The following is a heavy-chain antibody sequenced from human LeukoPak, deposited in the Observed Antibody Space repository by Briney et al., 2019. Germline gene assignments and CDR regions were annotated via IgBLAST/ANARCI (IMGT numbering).Heavy chain of an antibody. CDR3: ARAERRGSGFDP. CDR2: ISSSSSYI. J-gene: IGHJ5*02. V-gene: IGHV3-21*01. Sequence: GGSLRLSCAASGFTFSSYSMNWVRQAPGKGLEWVSSISSSSSYIYYADSVKGRFTISRDNAKNSLYLQVNSLRAEDTAVYYCARAERRGSGFDPWGQGTLVTVSS. D-gene: IGHD3-10*01. CDR1: GFTFSSYS.